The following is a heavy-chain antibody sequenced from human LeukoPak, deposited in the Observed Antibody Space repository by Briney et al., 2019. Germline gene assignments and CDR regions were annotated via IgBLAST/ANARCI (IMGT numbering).Heavy chain of an antibody. J-gene: IGHJ4*02. V-gene: IGHV3-53*01. Sequence: PGGSLRLSCAASGFTVSSNYMSWVRQAPGKGLEWVSVIYSGGSTYYADSVKGRFIISRDNSKHTLYLQMNSLRAEDTAVYYCARAGQYYFDYWGQGTLVTVSS. CDR2: IYSGGST. CDR1: GFTVSSNY. D-gene: IGHD4-11*01. CDR3: ARAGQYYFDY.